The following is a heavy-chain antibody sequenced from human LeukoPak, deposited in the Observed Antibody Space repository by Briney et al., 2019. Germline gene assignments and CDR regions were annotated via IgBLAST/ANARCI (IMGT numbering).Heavy chain of an antibody. D-gene: IGHD4-17*01. J-gene: IGHJ3*02. Sequence: SETLSLTCTVSGGSISSSSYYWGWIRQPPGKGLEWIGSIYYSGSTYYNPSLKSRVTISVDTSKNQFSLKLSSVTAADTAVYYCARATDYGASFDIWGQGTMVTVSS. CDR1: GGSISSSSYY. CDR3: ARATDYGASFDI. CDR2: IYYSGST. V-gene: IGHV4-39*07.